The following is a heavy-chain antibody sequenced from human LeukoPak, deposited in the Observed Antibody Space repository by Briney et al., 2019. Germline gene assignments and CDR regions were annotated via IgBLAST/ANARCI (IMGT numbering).Heavy chain of an antibody. V-gene: IGHV1-2*02. Sequence: ASVKVSCKASGYTFTGYYMHWVRQAPGQGLEWMGWINPNSGGTNYAQKLQGRVTMTTDTSTSTAYMELRSLRSDDTAVYYCARERGVTTVGDYWGQGTLVTVSS. CDR1: GYTFTGYY. CDR3: ARERGVTTVGDY. CDR2: INPNSGGT. J-gene: IGHJ4*02. D-gene: IGHD4-23*01.